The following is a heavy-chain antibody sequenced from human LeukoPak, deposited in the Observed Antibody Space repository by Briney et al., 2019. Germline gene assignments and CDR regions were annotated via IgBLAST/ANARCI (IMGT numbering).Heavy chain of an antibody. D-gene: IGHD3-3*01. CDR1: GFTVSSNY. CDR3: AREYGTITIFGEDAFDI. CDR2: IYSGGST. Sequence: GGSLTLSCAASGFTVSSNYMSWVRQAPGEGREWVSVIYSGGSTYYADSVKGRFTISRDNSKNTLYLQMNSLRAEDTAVYYCAREYGTITIFGEDAFDIWGQGTMVTVSS. J-gene: IGHJ3*02. V-gene: IGHV3-53*01.